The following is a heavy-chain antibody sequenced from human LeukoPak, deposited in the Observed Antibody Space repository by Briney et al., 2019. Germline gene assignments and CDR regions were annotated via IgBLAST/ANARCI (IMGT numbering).Heavy chain of an antibody. CDR2: ISGYNGNT. V-gene: IGHV1-18*01. D-gene: IGHD2-15*01. Sequence: ASVKVSCKAPGYTFTSYGISWVRQAPGQGLEWMGWISGYNGNTNYAQNLQGRVTMTTDTSTSTAYMELSSLRSDDTAVYYCATDPVGYCNADGCYSVDYWGQGTLVTVSS. J-gene: IGHJ4*02. CDR3: ATDPVGYCNADGCYSVDY. CDR1: GYTFTSYG.